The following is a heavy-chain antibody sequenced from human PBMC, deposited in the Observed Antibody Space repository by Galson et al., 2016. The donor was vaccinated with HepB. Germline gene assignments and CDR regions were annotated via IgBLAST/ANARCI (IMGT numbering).Heavy chain of an antibody. J-gene: IGHJ4*02. CDR3: ARHVQVTGSSLADY. CDR2: IRYSGTT. V-gene: IGHV4-39*01. CDR1: GGSISRGSYW. D-gene: IGHD6-13*01. Sequence: ETLSLTCTVSGGSISRGSYWWGWIRQPPGKGLEWIGIIRYSGTTYYNPSLNSRVTMSVDTSKNQFSLMVNSVTAADTAVYYCARHVQVTGSSLADYWGQGTLVTVSS.